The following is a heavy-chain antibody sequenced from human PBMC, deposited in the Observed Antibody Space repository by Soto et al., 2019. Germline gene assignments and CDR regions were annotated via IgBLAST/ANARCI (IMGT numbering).Heavy chain of an antibody. J-gene: IGHJ6*02. CDR2: IYTSGST. V-gene: IGHV4-4*07. CDR3: ARGSYGGIAATSFYYYYGMDV. Sequence: SETLSLTCTVSGGSISSYYWSWIRQPAGKGLEWIGRIYTSGSTNYNPSLKSRVTMSVDTSKNQFSLKLSSVTAADTAVYYCARGSYGGIAATSFYYYYGMDVWGQGTTVTVSS. CDR1: GGSISSYY. D-gene: IGHD6-13*01.